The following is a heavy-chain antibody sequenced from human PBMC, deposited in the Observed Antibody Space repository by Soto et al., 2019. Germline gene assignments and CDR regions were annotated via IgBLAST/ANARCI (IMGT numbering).Heavy chain of an antibody. D-gene: IGHD4-17*01. J-gene: IGHJ3*02. CDR2: ISAYNGNT. Sequence: ASVKVSCKASSYTFTSYGISWVRQAPGQGLEWIGWISAYNGNTNYAQKLQGRVTMTTDTSTSTAYMELRSLRSDDTAVYYCARVPWEDYGDYVLHRYAFDIWGQGTMVTVSS. CDR1: SYTFTSYG. CDR3: ARVPWEDYGDYVLHRYAFDI. V-gene: IGHV1-18*01.